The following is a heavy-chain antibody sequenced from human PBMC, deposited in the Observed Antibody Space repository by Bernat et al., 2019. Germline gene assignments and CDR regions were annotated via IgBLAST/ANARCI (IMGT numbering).Heavy chain of an antibody. V-gene: IGHV3-30-3*01. CDR1: GFTFSSYA. CDR2: ISYDGSNT. D-gene: IGHD4-17*01. CDR3: ARDLGADDYGSCH. J-gene: IGHJ4*02. Sequence: QVQLVESGGGVVQPGRSLRLSCAASGFTFSSYAMHWVRQAPGKGLEWVAVISYDGSNTYYVDSVKGRFTISRDNSKNTLYLQMNSLRAEDTAVYYCARDLGADDYGSCHWGQGTLVTVSS.